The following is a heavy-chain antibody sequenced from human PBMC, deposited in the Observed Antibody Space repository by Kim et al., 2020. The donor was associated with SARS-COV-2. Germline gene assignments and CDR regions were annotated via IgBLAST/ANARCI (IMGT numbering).Heavy chain of an antibody. Sequence: GGSLRLSCAASGFTFDDYAMHWVRQAPGKGLEWVSGISWNSGSIGYADSVKGRFTISRDNAKNSLYLQMNSLRAEDTALYYCAKSRPLRYFYWLLYGSFDSWGQGTLVTDSS. CDR1: GFTFDDYA. D-gene: IGHD3-9*01. CDR3: AKSRPLRYFYWLLYGSFDS. V-gene: IGHV3-9*01. J-gene: IGHJ4*02. CDR2: ISWNSGSI.